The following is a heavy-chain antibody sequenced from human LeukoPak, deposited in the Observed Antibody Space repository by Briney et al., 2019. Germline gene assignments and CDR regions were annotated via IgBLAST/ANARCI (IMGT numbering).Heavy chain of an antibody. CDR3: ARPRLAYGMDV. V-gene: IGHV4-59*12. CDR2: IYYSGST. Sequence: SETLSLTCTVSGGSISSYYWSWIRQPPGKGLEWIGYIYYSGSTDYNPSLKSRVTISVDTSKNQFSLKLSSVTAADTAVYYCARPRLAYGMDVWGQGTTVTVSS. CDR1: GGSISSYY. J-gene: IGHJ6*02. D-gene: IGHD4-11*01.